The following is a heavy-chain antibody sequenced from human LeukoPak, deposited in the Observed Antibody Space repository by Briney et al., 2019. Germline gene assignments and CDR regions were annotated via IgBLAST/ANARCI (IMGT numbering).Heavy chain of an antibody. CDR1: GFTFTTYW. D-gene: IGHD3-22*01. Sequence: GGSLRLSCAASGFTFTTYWMSWVRQAPGKGLEWVATIKQDESEKYYVDSVKGRFTISRDNAKNSLYLQMNSLRAEDTAVYYCARETVVIRAYYYYYMDVWGKGTTVTISS. CDR2: IKQDESEK. J-gene: IGHJ6*03. V-gene: IGHV3-7*03. CDR3: ARETVVIRAYYYYYMDV.